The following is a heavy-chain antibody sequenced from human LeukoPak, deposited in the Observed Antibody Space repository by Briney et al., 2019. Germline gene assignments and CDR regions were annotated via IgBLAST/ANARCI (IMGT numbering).Heavy chain of an antibody. D-gene: IGHD6-13*01. CDR2: ISYDGSNK. CDR1: GFTFSSYA. CDR3: ARDRGGYSSSWSPGGFDY. Sequence: GGSLRLSCAASGFTFSSYAMHWVRQAPGKGLEWVAVISYDGSNKYYADSVKGRFTISRDNSKNTLYLQMNSLRAEDTAVYYCARDRGGYSSSWSPGGFDYWGQGTLVTVSS. V-gene: IGHV3-30-3*01. J-gene: IGHJ4*02.